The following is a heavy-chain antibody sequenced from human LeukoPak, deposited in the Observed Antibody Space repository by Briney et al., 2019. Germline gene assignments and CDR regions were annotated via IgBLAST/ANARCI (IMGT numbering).Heavy chain of an antibody. Sequence: GGSLRLSCAASGFTFSSYWMSWVRQAPGKGLEWVANIKQDGSEKYYVDSVKGRFTISRDNAKNSLYLQMNSLRAEDTAVYYCARTILYYYGSGSYYTYWGQGTLVTVSS. CDR1: GFTFSSYW. CDR3: ARTILYYYGSGSYYTY. CDR2: IKQDGSEK. V-gene: IGHV3-7*01. J-gene: IGHJ4*02. D-gene: IGHD3-10*01.